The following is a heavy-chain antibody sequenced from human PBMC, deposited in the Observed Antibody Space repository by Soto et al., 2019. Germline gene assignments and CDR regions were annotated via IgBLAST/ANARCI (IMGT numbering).Heavy chain of an antibody. D-gene: IGHD6-19*01. Sequence: QITLKESGPTLVKPTQTLMLTCTFSGFSLSSTRMAVGWIRQPPGKALEWLALIYWDADKRYSPFLKSRLTITKDTSKNQVVLTMSNMDPVDTARYYCAHIVVAGLGYYFDYWGQGTLVTVSS. CDR3: AHIVVAGLGYYFDY. CDR1: GFSLSSTRMA. CDR2: IYWDADK. V-gene: IGHV2-5*02. J-gene: IGHJ4*02.